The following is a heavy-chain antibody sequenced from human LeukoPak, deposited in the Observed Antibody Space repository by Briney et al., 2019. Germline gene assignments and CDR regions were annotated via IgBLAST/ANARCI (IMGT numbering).Heavy chain of an antibody. D-gene: IGHD3-22*01. CDR2: ITGSGGST. CDR3: AKDRGRYYDSSGYYWGYYFDS. CDR1: GFTFSNYA. Sequence: GGSLRVSCAASGFTFSNYAVNWVRQAPGNGLEWVSTITGSGGSTFYADSVKGRFTISRDNSMDTLYLQMSSLRAEDAAVYYCAKDRGRYYDSSGYYWGYYFDSWGQGILVTVST. V-gene: IGHV3-23*01. J-gene: IGHJ4*02.